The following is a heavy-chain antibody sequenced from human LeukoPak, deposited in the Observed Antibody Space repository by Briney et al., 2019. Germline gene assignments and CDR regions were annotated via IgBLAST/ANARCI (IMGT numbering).Heavy chain of an antibody. V-gene: IGHV1-2*02. CDR1: GYTFICYY. CDR3: ARNNGGSGDALDI. Sequence: ASLKVSCKASGYTFICYYMHWVRQAPGQGLEWMGWINPNSGGTNYAQKFQGRVTMTRDTSISTAYMELSRLRSDDTAVYYCARNNGGSGDALDIWGQGTMVTVSS. J-gene: IGHJ3*02. D-gene: IGHD1/OR15-1a*01. CDR2: INPNSGGT.